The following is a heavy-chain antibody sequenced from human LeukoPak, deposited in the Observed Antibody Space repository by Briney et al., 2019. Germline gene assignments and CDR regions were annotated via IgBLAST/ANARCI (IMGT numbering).Heavy chain of an antibody. CDR3: ARVAMSGIGSDDF. CDR1: GYTFTGYY. Sequence: SVKVSCKASGYTFTGYYVHWVRQAPGQGLEWMGWINPYSGDTNYAQKFQGRVTMTRDTSISTAYMELSSLKSDDTAVYYCARVAMSGIGSDDFWGQGTLVTASS. CDR2: INPYSGDT. V-gene: IGHV1-2*02. D-gene: IGHD1-26*01. J-gene: IGHJ4*02.